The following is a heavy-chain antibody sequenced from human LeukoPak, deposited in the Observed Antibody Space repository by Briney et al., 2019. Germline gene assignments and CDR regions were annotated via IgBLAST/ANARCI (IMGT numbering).Heavy chain of an antibody. J-gene: IGHJ4*02. Sequence: GGSLRLSCAASGFTFSSYAMSWVCQAPGKGLEWVSLISGSSGSTYYADSVRGRFTISRDNAKNSLYLVMNSLRPEDMAIYYCARDRPTGASRLFVVQWGQGTLVTVSS. CDR1: GFTFSSYA. CDR3: ARDRPTGASRLFVVQ. D-gene: IGHD3-3*01. V-gene: IGHV3-23*01. CDR2: ISGSSGST.